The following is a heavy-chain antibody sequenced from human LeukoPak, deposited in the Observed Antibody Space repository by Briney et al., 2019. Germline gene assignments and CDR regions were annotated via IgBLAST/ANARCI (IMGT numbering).Heavy chain of an antibody. CDR3: ARDLVTMVLGASDAFDI. J-gene: IGHJ3*02. V-gene: IGHV3-11*01. Sequence: GGSLRLSCAASGFTFSDYYMSWIRQAPGKGLEWVSYISSSGSTIYYADSVKGRFTISRDNAKNSLYLQMNSLRAEDTAVYYFARDLVTMVLGASDAFDIWGQGTMVTVSS. D-gene: IGHD3-10*01. CDR1: GFTFSDYY. CDR2: ISSSGSTI.